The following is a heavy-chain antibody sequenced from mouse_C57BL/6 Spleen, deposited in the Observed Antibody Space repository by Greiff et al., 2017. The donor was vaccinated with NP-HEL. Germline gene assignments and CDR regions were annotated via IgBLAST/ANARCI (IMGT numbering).Heavy chain of an antibody. Sequence: DVHLVESGGGLVKPGGSLKLSCAASGFTFSSYAMSWVRQTPEKRLEWVATISDGGSYTYYPDNVKGRFTISRDNAKNNLYLQMSHLKSEDTAMYYCARDGYYGSSYGYFDVWGTGTTVTVSS. CDR1: GFTFSSYA. D-gene: IGHD1-1*01. CDR3: ARDGYYGSSYGYFDV. J-gene: IGHJ1*03. V-gene: IGHV5-4*01. CDR2: ISDGGSYT.